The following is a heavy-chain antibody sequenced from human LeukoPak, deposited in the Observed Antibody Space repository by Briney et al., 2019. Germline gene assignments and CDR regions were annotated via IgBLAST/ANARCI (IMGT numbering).Heavy chain of an antibody. CDR2: ISGSGGST. CDR1: GFTLSSYA. Sequence: GGSLTLSCAASGFTLSSYAMSWVRQAPGKGLEWVSAISGSGGSTYYADSVKGRFTISRDNSKNTLYLQMNSLRAEDTAVYYCAKDSARLARGEFDPWGQGTLVTVSS. V-gene: IGHV3-23*01. CDR3: AKDSARLARGEFDP. J-gene: IGHJ5*02. D-gene: IGHD3-10*01.